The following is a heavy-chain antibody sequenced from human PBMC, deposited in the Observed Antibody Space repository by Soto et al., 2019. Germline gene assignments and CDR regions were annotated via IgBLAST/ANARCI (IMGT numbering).Heavy chain of an antibody. Sequence: QVQLVESGGGVVQPGRSLRLSCAASGFTFSSYGMHWVRQAPGKGLEWVAVKSDDGSNKYYADSVKGRFTISRDNSKNTLYLQQNSLSAEDTDEYYCAKDDRYLFYYYGMDVWGQGTTVTVSS. V-gene: IGHV3-30*18. J-gene: IGHJ6*02. CDR3: AKDDRYLFYYYGMDV. CDR2: KSDDGSNK. CDR1: GFTFSSYG. D-gene: IGHD3-9*01.